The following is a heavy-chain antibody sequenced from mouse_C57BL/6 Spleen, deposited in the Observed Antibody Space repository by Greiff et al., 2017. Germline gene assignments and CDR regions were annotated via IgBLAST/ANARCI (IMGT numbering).Heavy chain of an antibody. CDR2: IDPSDSYT. D-gene: IGHD1-1*01. Sequence: QVQLQQPGAELVIPGASVKLSCKASGYTFTSYWMPWVQQRPGQGLEWIGEIDPSDSYTNYNQKFKGKSTLTVDKSSSTAYMQLSSLTSEDSAVYYCARWSSYDFDYWGQGTTLTVSS. CDR3: ARWSSYDFDY. V-gene: IGHV1-69*01. J-gene: IGHJ2*01. CDR1: GYTFTSYW.